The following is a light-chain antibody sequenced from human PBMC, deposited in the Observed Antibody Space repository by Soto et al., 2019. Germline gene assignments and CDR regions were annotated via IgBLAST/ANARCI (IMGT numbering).Light chain of an antibody. CDR3: KQYSDSPPYT. Sequence: EVVLTQSPGTLSLSPGERATLSCRASQSVDRAYLAWYQQKPGQAPRLLIYGSSNRASDIPDRFSGSGSGTDFTLTISRLEPEDFAVYYCKQYSDSPPYTFGQGTKLEIK. CDR1: QSVDRAY. CDR2: GSS. V-gene: IGKV3-20*01. J-gene: IGKJ2*01.